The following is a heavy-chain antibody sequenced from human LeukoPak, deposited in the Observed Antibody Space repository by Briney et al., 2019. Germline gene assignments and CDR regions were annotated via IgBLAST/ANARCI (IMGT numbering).Heavy chain of an antibody. CDR3: ARGDRVGYFLDY. V-gene: IGHV3-74*01. Sequence: GGSLRLSCAASGFTFSGYWMHWVRHAPGKGLVCVSRIDTDGSRTNYADSVWGRFTISRDNAKNTLYLQLDSLRAEDTAVYYCARGDRVGYFLDYWGQGTLVTVSS. D-gene: IGHD1-26*01. CDR1: GFTFSGYW. J-gene: IGHJ4*02. CDR2: IDTDGSRT.